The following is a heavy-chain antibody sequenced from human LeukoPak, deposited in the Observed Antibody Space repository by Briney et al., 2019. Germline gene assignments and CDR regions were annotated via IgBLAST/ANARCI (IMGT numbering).Heavy chain of an antibody. CDR2: FVPVDGVA. CDR1: GDTLTELS. CDR3: ASPFGCSSTSCSNYYYYYGMDV. V-gene: IGHV1-24*01. D-gene: IGHD2-2*01. J-gene: IGHJ6*02. Sequence: ASVKVPCKVSGDTLTELSMHWVRQAPGKGLEWMGGFVPVDGVAIYAQKFQGRVTMTEDTSTDTAYMELSSLRSEDTAVYYCASPFGCSSTSCSNYYYYYGMDVWGQGTTVTVSS.